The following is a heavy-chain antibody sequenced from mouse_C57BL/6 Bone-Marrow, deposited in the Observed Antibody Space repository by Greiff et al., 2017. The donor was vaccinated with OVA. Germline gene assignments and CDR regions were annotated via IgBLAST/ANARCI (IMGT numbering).Heavy chain of an antibody. CDR1: GFNFTDYY. CDR3: ACSNWEWDY. J-gene: IGHJ2*01. V-gene: IGHV14-2*01. Sequence: VQLQEPGAELVKPGASVKLSCTASGFNFTDYYMHWVKQRTEQGLEWIGRIDPEDGGTKYAAKFQGKATLTVDTSSNTAYLQLSSLTSEDAAVYYCACSNWEWDYWGQGTTLTVSS. D-gene: IGHD4-1*01. CDR2: IDPEDGGT.